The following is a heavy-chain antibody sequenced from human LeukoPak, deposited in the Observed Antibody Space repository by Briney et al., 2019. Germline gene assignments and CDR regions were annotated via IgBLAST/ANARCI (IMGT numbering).Heavy chain of an antibody. Sequence: GESLRLSCAASGFNFSDFAMHWVRQAPGKGLEWVALISYTGSNRNYADSVKGRFTISRDKSKSTLYLQMASLRPDYTAVYYCARGDYESSGYFDYWGQGTLVTVSS. CDR3: ARGDYESSGYFDY. CDR2: ISYTGSNR. D-gene: IGHD3-22*01. CDR1: GFNFSDFA. V-gene: IGHV3-30*04. J-gene: IGHJ4*02.